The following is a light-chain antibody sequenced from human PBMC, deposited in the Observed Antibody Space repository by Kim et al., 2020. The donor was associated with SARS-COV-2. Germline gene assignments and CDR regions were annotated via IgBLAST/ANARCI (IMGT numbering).Light chain of an antibody. V-gene: IGLV10-54*04. CDR3: SAWDSSRTAWV. Sequence: RQTVTLTCTGSNSNVGDLGAAWLQQHQDRPPKLLSYRDDNRASGISERFFASRSGNTASLTITGLQPEDEADYYCSAWDSSRTAWVFGGGTKLTVL. J-gene: IGLJ2*01. CDR2: RDD. CDR1: NSNVGDLG.